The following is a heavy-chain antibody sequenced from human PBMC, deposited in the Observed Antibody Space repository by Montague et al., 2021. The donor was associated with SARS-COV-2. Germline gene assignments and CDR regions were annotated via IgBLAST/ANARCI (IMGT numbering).Heavy chain of an antibody. D-gene: IGHD2-2*01. J-gene: IGHJ6*02. CDR1: GQSFSGYY. Sequence: SDTLSLTRAVYGQSFSGYYWSWIRQPPGKGLEWIGEINHSGSTNYNPSLKSRVTISVDTSKNQLSLKLGSVAAADTAVYYCTREGYQVLWSDYYYYGMDVWGQGTTVTVSS. CDR2: INHSGST. V-gene: IGHV4-34*01. CDR3: TREGYQVLWSDYYYYGMDV.